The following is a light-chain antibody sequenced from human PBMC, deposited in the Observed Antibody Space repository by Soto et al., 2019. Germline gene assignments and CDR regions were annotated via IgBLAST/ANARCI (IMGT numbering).Light chain of an antibody. J-gene: IGLJ2*01. CDR2: EVS. CDR3: QSFDGNNYVV. Sequence: QSALTQPASVSGSPGQSITISCTGTSRDVGGYNYVSWYQQHPGKAPKLMIYEVSNRPSGVSHRFSGSKSGNTASLTISGLQAEDEADYYCQSFDGNNYVVFGGGTKLTVL. V-gene: IGLV2-14*01. CDR1: SRDVGGYNY.